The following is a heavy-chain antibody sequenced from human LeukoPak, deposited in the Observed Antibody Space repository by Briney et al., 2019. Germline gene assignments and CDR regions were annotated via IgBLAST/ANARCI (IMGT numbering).Heavy chain of an antibody. Sequence: PSETLSLTCTVSGGSISSSSYYWGWIRQPPGKGLEWIGSIYYSGSTYYNPSLKSRVTISVDTSKNQFSLKLSSVTAADTAVYYCARWEVRATMFDYWGQGTLVTVSS. V-gene: IGHV4-39*01. CDR1: GGSISSSSYY. J-gene: IGHJ4*02. CDR2: IYYSGST. D-gene: IGHD1-26*01. CDR3: ARWEVRATMFDY.